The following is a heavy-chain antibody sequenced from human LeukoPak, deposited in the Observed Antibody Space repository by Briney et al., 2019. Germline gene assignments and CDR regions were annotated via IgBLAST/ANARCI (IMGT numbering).Heavy chain of an antibody. Sequence: GGSLRLSRAASGFTVSSNYMSWVRQAPGKGLEWVSTIYSGGTTFYTDSVRGRFTISRDNSKNTLYLQMNSLRAEDAAIYYCAGVLYYYASVSYNYYMDVWGKGTTVTISS. V-gene: IGHV3-53*01. CDR1: GFTVSSNY. D-gene: IGHD3-10*01. J-gene: IGHJ6*03. CDR3: AGVLYYYASVSYNYYMDV. CDR2: IYSGGTT.